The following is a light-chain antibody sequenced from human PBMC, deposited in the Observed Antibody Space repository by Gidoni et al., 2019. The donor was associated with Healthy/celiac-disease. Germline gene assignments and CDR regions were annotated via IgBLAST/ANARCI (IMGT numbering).Light chain of an antibody. J-gene: IGKJ3*01. Sequence: EIVMTQSPATLSVSPGERATLSCRASQSVSSNLAWYQQKPGQAPRLLIYGASTRATGIPAGFSGSGSGTEFTLTISSLQSEDFAVYYCQQYNNWPPGTFGPXTKVDIK. V-gene: IGKV3-15*01. CDR3: QQYNNWPPGT. CDR1: QSVSSN. CDR2: GAS.